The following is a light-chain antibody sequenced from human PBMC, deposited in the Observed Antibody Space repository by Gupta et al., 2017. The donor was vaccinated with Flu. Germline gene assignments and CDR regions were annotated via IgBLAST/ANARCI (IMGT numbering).Light chain of an antibody. CDR1: SSNLGGNK. Sequence: QSVVTQPPSASGTPGQSVTIPCSGSSSNLGGNKVFWYQQLPGTAPKLLIYRNTPRPSGFPDRFSGSKSGTSDSLAISGLRSEDEADYYCAAWDDSLSGRVFGGGTKLTVL. CDR3: AAWDDSLSGRV. J-gene: IGLJ3*02. CDR2: RNT. V-gene: IGLV1-47*01.